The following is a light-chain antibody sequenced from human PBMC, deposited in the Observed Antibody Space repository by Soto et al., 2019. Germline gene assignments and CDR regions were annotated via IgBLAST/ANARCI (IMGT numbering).Light chain of an antibody. J-gene: IGKJ2*01. Sequence: DIQLTQSPASLSASVGDRVNITCRASQSISSYLNWYQQKPGKAPKLLIYAASSLQSGVPSRFSGSGSGTYFTLTISSLQPEDFATYYCQQSYSTPYTFGQGTKLEIK. CDR2: AAS. CDR3: QQSYSTPYT. CDR1: QSISSY. V-gene: IGKV1-39*01.